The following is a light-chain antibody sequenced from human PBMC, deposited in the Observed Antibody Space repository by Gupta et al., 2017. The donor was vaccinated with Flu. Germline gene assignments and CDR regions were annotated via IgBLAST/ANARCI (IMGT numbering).Light chain of an antibody. CDR1: QDISNY. Sequence: ASVGDRVTITCQARQDISNYLNWYQQKPGKAPKLLNYDASNLETGVPSRFSGSGSGTDFTFTISSLQPEDIATYYCQQYRTFGQGTKVEIK. CDR2: DAS. V-gene: IGKV1-33*01. CDR3: QQYRT. J-gene: IGKJ1*01.